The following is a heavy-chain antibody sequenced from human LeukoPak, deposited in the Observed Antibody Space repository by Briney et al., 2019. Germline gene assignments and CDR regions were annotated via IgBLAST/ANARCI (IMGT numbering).Heavy chain of an antibody. J-gene: IGHJ6*04. CDR1: GGTFSSYA. Sequence: GASVKVSCTASGGTFSSYAISWVRQAPGQGLEWMGGIIPIFGTANYAQKFQGRVTITTDESTSTAYMELSSLRSEDTAVYYCAREAYYYGSGSPAMDVWGKGTTVTVSS. CDR2: IIPIFGTA. CDR3: AREAYYYGSGSPAMDV. V-gene: IGHV1-69*05. D-gene: IGHD3-10*01.